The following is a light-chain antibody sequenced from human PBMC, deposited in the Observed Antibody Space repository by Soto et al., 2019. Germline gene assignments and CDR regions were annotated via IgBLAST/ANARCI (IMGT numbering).Light chain of an antibody. CDR2: AAS. J-gene: IGKJ5*01. Sequence: EIVMTQSPAILSVSPGERDTLSCRASQSVSSNLAWYQQKPGQAPRLLIYAASTRATGIPARFSGSGSGTEFTLTISSLQSEDFAVYYCQQYNNWPRITFGQGTRLEIK. V-gene: IGKV3-15*01. CDR1: QSVSSN. CDR3: QQYNNWPRIT.